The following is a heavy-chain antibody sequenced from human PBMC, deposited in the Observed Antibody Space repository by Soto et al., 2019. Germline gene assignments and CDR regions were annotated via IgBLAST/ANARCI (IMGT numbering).Heavy chain of an antibody. CDR3: AGIRPSSSWNELDY. D-gene: IGHD6-13*01. Sequence: QVQLQESGPGLVKPSETLSLTCTVSGASISSSSWSWIRQPPGKGLEWIGYISYGVRTNYNPSLNSRVTISLDTSKNQLSLKLTSVTAADTAVYYCAGIRPSSSWNELDYWGQGTLVTVSS. CDR2: ISYGVRT. V-gene: IGHV4-59*03. CDR1: GASISSSS. J-gene: IGHJ4*02.